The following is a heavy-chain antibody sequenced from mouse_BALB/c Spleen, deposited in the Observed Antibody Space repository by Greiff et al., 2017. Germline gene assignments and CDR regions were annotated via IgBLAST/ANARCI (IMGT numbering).Heavy chain of an antibody. CDR2: ISTYYGDA. Sequence: QVQLQQSGAELVRPGVSVKISCKGSGYTFTDYAMHWVKQSHAKSLEWIGVISTYYGDASYNQKFKGKATMTVDKSSSTAYMELARLTSEDSAIYYCARESELGQGFAYWGQGTLVTVSA. J-gene: IGHJ3*01. D-gene: IGHD4-1*01. CDR3: ARESELGQGFAY. V-gene: IGHV1S137*01. CDR1: GYTFTDYA.